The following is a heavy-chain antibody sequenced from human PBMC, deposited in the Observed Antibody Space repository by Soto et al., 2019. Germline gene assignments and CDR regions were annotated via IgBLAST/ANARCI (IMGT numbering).Heavy chain of an antibody. V-gene: IGHV4-30-4*01. Sequence: QVQLQESGPGLVKPSQTLSLTCTVSGGSISSGDYYWSWIRQPPGKGLEWIGYIYYSGSTYYNPSLKSRVTISVDTSKNQFALKLSSVTAADTAVYYCDRSWFGEFPWFDPWGQGTLVTVSS. CDR2: IYYSGST. D-gene: IGHD3-10*01. CDR3: DRSWFGEFPWFDP. J-gene: IGHJ5*02. CDR1: GGSISSGDYY.